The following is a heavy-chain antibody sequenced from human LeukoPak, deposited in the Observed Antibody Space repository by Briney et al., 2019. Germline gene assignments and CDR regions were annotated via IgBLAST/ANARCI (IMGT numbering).Heavy chain of an antibody. D-gene: IGHD5-12*01. CDR1: GGSISSGGYY. V-gene: IGHV4-31*03. CDR2: IYYSGST. Sequence: SQTLSLTCTVSGGSISSGGYYWSWIRQHPGKGLEWIGCIYYSGSTDYNPSLKSRLTISVDTSKNQFSLKLSSVTAADTAVYYCARDGVSEGLRFDYWGQGTLVTVSS. CDR3: ARDGVSEGLRFDY. J-gene: IGHJ4*02.